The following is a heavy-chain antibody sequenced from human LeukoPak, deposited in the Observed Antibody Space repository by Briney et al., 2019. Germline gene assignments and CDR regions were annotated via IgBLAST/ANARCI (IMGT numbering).Heavy chain of an antibody. CDR2: IYYSGST. D-gene: IGHD3-10*01. J-gene: IGHJ3*02. V-gene: IGHV4-59*05. CDR1: DVSISNYY. Sequence: SETLSLTCTVSDVSISNYYWNWIRQPPGKGLEWIGSIYYSGSTYYNPSLKSRVTISVDTSKNQFSLKLSSVTAADTAVYYCARDQTYYSLVHAFDIWGQGTMVTVSS. CDR3: ARDQTYYSLVHAFDI.